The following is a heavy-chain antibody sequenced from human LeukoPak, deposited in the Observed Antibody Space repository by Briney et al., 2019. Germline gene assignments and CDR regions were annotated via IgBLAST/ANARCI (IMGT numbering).Heavy chain of an antibody. CDR2: ISGSGGST. CDR1: GFTFSSCA. D-gene: IGHD4-17*01. Sequence: GGSLRLSCAASGFTFSSCAMSWVRQAPGKGLEWVSAISGSGGSTFYADSVKGRFSISRDNSHYTLYLQMNSLRPEDTAVYYCAKTRTTVTTLDYWGQGTLVTVSS. V-gene: IGHV3-23*01. CDR3: AKTRTTVTTLDY. J-gene: IGHJ4*02.